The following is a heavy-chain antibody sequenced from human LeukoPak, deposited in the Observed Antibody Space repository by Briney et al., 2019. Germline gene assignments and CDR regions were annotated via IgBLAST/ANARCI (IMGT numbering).Heavy chain of an antibody. V-gene: IGHV1-69*05. CDR3: ARDLNWFDP. CDR1: GGIFSGYA. Sequence: ASVKVSCTASGGIFSGYAISWVRQAPGQGLEWMGRIIPIFGTANYAQKFQGRVTITTDESTSTAYMELSSLRSEDTAVYYCARDLNWFDPWGQGTLVTVSS. J-gene: IGHJ5*02. CDR2: IIPIFGTA.